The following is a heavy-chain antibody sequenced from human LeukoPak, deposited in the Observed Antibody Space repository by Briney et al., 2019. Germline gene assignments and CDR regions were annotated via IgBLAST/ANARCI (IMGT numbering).Heavy chain of an antibody. CDR3: AKDRRGNSISAFDI. J-gene: IGHJ3*02. D-gene: IGHD4-23*01. Sequence: GGSLRLSCAASGFAVSNYWMSWVRQAPGKGLEWVSAISGSGGSTYYADSVKGRFTISRDNSKNTLYLQMNSLRAEDTAVYYCAKDRRGNSISAFDIWGQGTMVTVSS. V-gene: IGHV3-23*01. CDR1: GFAVSNYW. CDR2: ISGSGGST.